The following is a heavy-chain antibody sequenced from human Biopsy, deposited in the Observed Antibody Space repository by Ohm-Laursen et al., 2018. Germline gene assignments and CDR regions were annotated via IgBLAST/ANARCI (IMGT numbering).Heavy chain of an antibody. J-gene: IGHJ4*02. Sequence: PSETLSLTCTVSGDSINNYYWSWIRQPAGKGLEWIGRIYTSGSPNYNLSLESRVTMSVDTSKNQFSLNLSSVTAADTAVYYCARVGAGAPSIDYFDYWGQGALVTVSS. CDR3: ARVGAGAPSIDYFDY. D-gene: IGHD1-26*01. V-gene: IGHV4-4*07. CDR2: IYTSGSP. CDR1: GDSINNYY.